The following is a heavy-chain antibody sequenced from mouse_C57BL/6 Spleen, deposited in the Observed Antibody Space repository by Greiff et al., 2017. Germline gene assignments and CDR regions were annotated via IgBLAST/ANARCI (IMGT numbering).Heavy chain of an antibody. CDR2: ISSGGSYT. V-gene: IGHV5-6*01. Sequence: EVQVVESGGDLVKPGGSLKLSCAASGFTFSSYGMSWVRQTPDKRLEWVATISSGGSYTYYPDSVKERFTISRDNAKNTLYLQMSSLKSEDTAMYYCARHGTNWDYFDYWGQGTTLTVSS. CDR3: ARHGTNWDYFDY. D-gene: IGHD4-1*01. CDR1: GFTFSSYG. J-gene: IGHJ2*01.